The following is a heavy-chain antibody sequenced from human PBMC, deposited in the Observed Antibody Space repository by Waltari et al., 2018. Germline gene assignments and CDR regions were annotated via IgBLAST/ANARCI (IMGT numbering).Heavy chain of an antibody. CDR3: ARLEYCTGSNCYGDS. J-gene: IGHJ4*02. Sequence: QVQLQESGPGLVRPSETLSLTSPVSGASISTFSWSWIRQPAGKGLEWIGRINTSGSTNQNPSLKIRITMSVDTSKNQFSLKLSSVTAADTAVYYCARLEYCTGSNCYGDSWGQGTLVTVSS. CDR2: INTSGST. D-gene: IGHD2-8*02. CDR1: GASISTFS. V-gene: IGHV4-4*07.